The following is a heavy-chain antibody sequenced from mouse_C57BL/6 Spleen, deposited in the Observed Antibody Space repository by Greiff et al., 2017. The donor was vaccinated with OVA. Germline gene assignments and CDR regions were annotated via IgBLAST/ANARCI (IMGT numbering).Heavy chain of an antibody. CDR3: ARWVIYYDYAGAFDY. J-gene: IGHJ2*01. CDR1: GYTFTSSW. CDR2: IDPNSGGT. Sequence: QVQLQQPGAELVKPGASVKLSCKASGYTFTSSWMHWVKQRPGRGLEWIGRIDPNSGGTTYNEKFKSKATLTVDKPSSTAYMQLSSLTSEDSAVYYCARWVIYYDYAGAFDYWGQGTTLTVSS. D-gene: IGHD2-4*01. V-gene: IGHV1-72*01.